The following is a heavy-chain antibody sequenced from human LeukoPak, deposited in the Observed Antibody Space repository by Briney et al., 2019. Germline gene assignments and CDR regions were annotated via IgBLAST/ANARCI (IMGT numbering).Heavy chain of an antibody. J-gene: IGHJ4*02. CDR3: ARRTTSYGSGSYYNGVFDY. Sequence: GGSLRLSCAASGFTFSSYEMNWVRQAPGKGLEWVSYISSSGSTIYYADSVKGRFTISRDNAKNSLYLQMNSLRAEDTAVYYCARRTTSYGSGSYYNGVFDYWGQGTLVTVSS. CDR1: GFTFSSYE. V-gene: IGHV3-48*03. D-gene: IGHD3-10*01. CDR2: ISSSGSTI.